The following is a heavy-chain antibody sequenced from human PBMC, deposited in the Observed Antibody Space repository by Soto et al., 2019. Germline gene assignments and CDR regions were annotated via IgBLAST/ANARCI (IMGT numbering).Heavy chain of an antibody. Sequence: QVQLVESGGGVVQPGRSLRLSCAASGFTFSSYAMHWVRQAPGKGLEWVAVISYDGSNKYYADSVKGRFTISRDNSKNTLYLQMNSLRAEDTAVYYCARDTPPGGSVVVITHKGFDYWGQGNLVTVSS. J-gene: IGHJ4*02. V-gene: IGHV3-30-3*01. D-gene: IGHD3-22*01. CDR3: ARDTPPGGSVVVITHKGFDY. CDR1: GFTFSSYA. CDR2: ISYDGSNK.